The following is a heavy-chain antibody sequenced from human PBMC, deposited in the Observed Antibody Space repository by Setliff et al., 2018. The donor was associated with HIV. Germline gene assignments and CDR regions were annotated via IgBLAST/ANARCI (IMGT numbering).Heavy chain of an antibody. D-gene: IGHD3-10*01. Sequence: ASVKVSCTASGYTFTTYSIHWVRQAPGQSLEWMGWINVGKGDTKYSQELQGRITITRDTSANTAYMELSSLRSDDTAVYFCARGALLAVFDFDHWGRGTLVTVSS. CDR1: GYTFTTYS. CDR2: INVGKGDT. CDR3: ARGALLAVFDFDH. V-gene: IGHV1-3*01. J-gene: IGHJ4*01.